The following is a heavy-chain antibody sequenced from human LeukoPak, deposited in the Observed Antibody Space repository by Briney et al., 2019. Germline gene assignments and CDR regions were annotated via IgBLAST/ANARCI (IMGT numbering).Heavy chain of an antibody. D-gene: IGHD6-19*01. CDR2: IYSGGST. J-gene: IGHJ2*01. V-gene: IGHV3-53*01. CDR3: ARGRLASYWYFDL. CDR1: GFTVSSNY. Sequence: PGGSLRLSCAASGFTVSSNYMSWVRQAPGKGLEWVSVIYSGGSTYYADSVKGRFTISRDNSKNTLYLQMNSLRAEDTAVYYCARGRLASYWYFDLWGRGTLVTVSS.